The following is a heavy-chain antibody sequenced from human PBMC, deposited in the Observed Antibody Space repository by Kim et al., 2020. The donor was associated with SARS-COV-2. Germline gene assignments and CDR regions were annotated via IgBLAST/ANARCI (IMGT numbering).Heavy chain of an antibody. CDR2: IKPNGDT. D-gene: IGHD4-17*01. CDR1: GYSFTSYY. V-gene: IGHV1-46*01. CDR3: AREFYGGHFDY. Sequence: ASVKVSCKASGYSFTSYYMHWVRQAPGQGLEWMGVIKPNGDTAYIQKFQGRVVVTRDTSTSTVYMELNSLISEDTAVYYCAREFYGGHFDYLGHGTLVTVSS. J-gene: IGHJ4*01.